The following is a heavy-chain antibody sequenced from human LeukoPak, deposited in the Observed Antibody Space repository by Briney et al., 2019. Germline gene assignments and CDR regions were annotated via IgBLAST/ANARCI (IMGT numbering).Heavy chain of an antibody. Sequence: SETLSLTCTVSGYSISSGYYWGWIRQPPGKGLEWIGSIYHSGRTHYNPSLKSRVTISVDTSQKQFSLRLTSVTAADTAVYYCARGRYLTTSGGAAAGFLDYWGQGSLVTVST. V-gene: IGHV4-38-2*02. CDR1: GYSISSGYY. CDR3: ARGRYLTTSGGAAAGFLDY. J-gene: IGHJ4*02. CDR2: IYHSGRT. D-gene: IGHD6-13*01.